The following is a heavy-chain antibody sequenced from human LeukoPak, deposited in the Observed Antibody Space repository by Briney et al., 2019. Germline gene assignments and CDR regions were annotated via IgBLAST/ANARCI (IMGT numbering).Heavy chain of an antibody. CDR2: IYTSGST. CDR1: GGSISSGSYY. V-gene: IGHV4-61*02. CDR3: ARDTKWDSSGWYYYFDY. J-gene: IGHJ4*02. D-gene: IGHD6-19*01. Sequence: PSETLSLTCTVSGGSISSGSYYWSWIRQPAGKGLEWIGRIYTSGSTNYNPSLKGRVTISVDTSKNQFSLKLSSVTAADTAVYYCARDTKWDSSGWYYYFDYWGQGTLVTVSS.